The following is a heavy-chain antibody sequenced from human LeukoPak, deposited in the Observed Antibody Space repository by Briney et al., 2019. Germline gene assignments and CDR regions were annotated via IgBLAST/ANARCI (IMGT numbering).Heavy chain of an antibody. CDR1: GYTFTGYF. V-gene: IGHV1-2*02. J-gene: IGHJ4*02. CDR3: GRDVRHTYDY. D-gene: IGHD3-10*02. CDR2: INPNSGDT. Sequence: ASVKVSCKASGYTFTGYFMHWVRQGPGQGFEWMGWINPNSGDTNYAQKFQGRVSMTRDTSINTVYIELSSLRSDDTAVYYCGRDVRHTYDYWGQGTLVTVSS.